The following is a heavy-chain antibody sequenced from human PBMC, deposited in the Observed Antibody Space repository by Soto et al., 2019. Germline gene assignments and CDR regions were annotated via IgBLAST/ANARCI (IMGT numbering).Heavy chain of an antibody. V-gene: IGHV1-69*08. CDR2: IIPILGIA. CDR1: GGTFSSYT. J-gene: IGHJ4*02. CDR3: AIDPCGHYDSSAMNGY. D-gene: IGHD3-22*01. Sequence: QVQLVQSGAEVKKPGSSVKVSCKASGGTFSSYTISWVRQAPGQGLEWMGRIIPILGIANYAQKFQGRVTITADKSTSTAYMELSSLRSEDTAVYYCAIDPCGHYDSSAMNGYWGQGTLVTVSS.